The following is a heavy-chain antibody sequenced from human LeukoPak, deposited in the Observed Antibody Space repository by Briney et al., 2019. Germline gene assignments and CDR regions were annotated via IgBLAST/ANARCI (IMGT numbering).Heavy chain of an antibody. CDR3: ARDPSVNNAIGYNWFDH. D-gene: IGHD2/OR15-2a*01. Sequence: GESLRLSCAASGFGFSSHWMHWVRQAPGKGLVWVSRSNSDGSVRNYADSVEGRFIISRDNAKNTLYLQKNNLGVEDTAVYFCARDPSVNNAIGYNWFDHWGQGALVTVSS. CDR1: GFGFSSHW. CDR2: SNSDGSVR. J-gene: IGHJ5*02. V-gene: IGHV3-74*01.